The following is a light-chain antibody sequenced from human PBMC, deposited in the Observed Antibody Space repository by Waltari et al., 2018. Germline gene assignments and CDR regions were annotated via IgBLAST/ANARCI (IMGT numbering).Light chain of an antibody. J-gene: IGLJ2*01. CDR2: DVS. Sequence: QSALTQPASVSGSPGQSITISCTGTSSDVGGYNHVSWYQQDPGKVPQLIIYDVSDPLLVVSARFSVSKSGNTASLTISGVQAEDETDYYCSSYTNRNTLIFGGGTKLTVL. CDR3: SSYTNRNTLI. CDR1: SSDVGGYNH. V-gene: IGLV2-14*03.